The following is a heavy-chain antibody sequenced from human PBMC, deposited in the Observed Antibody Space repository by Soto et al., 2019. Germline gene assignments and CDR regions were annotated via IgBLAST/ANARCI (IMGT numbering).Heavy chain of an antibody. CDR1: GFTFSSYS. J-gene: IGHJ5*02. Sequence: PGGSLRLSCAASGFTFSSYSMNWVRQAPGKGLEWVSYISSSSSTIYYADSVKGRFTISRDNAKNSLYLQMNSLRDEDTAVYYCARGTSSWENNWFDPWGQGTLVTVSS. V-gene: IGHV3-48*02. CDR2: ISSSSSTI. CDR3: ARGTSSWENNWFDP. D-gene: IGHD6-13*01.